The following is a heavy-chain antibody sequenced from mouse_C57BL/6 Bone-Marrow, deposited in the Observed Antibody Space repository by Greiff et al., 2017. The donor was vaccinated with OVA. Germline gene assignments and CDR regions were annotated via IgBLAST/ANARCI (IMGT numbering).Heavy chain of an antibody. CDR2: INPYNGGT. CDR3: ARSDDYDWDYYAMDY. CDR1: GYTFTDYY. Sequence: VQLQQSGPVLVKPGASVKMSCKASGYTFTDYYMNWVKQSHGKSLEWIGVINPYNGGTSYNQKFKGKATLTVDKSSSTAYMELNSLTSEDSAVYFCARSDDYDWDYYAMDYWGQGTSVTVSS. V-gene: IGHV1-19*01. J-gene: IGHJ4*01. D-gene: IGHD2-4*01.